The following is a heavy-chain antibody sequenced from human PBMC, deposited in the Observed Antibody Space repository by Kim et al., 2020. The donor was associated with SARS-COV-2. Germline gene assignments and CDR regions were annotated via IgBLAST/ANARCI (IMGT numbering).Heavy chain of an antibody. CDR3: AKSLGPEYYFGMDV. V-gene: IGHV3-30*18. CDR1: KFAFSSNA. D-gene: IGHD3-9*01. CDR2: ISYDGSNK. J-gene: IGHJ6*02. Sequence: GGSLRLSCAASKFAFSSNAMHWVRQAPGKGLEWLAVISYDGSNKHYADSVKGRFTISRDNSKNTVSLQMNSLRAEDTAVYHCAKSLGPEYYFGMDVWGQG.